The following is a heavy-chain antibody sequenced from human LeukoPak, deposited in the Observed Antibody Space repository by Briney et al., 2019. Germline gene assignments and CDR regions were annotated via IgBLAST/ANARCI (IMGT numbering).Heavy chain of an antibody. CDR1: GFTFGDYA. Sequence: PGRSLRLSCTASGFTFGDYAMSWVRQAPGKGLEWVSAISGSGGSTYYADSVKGRFTISRDNSKNTLYLQMNSLRAEDTAVYYCAKDGRIGTSVDYWGQGTLVTVSS. V-gene: IGHV3-23*01. D-gene: IGHD1-14*01. CDR2: ISGSGGST. J-gene: IGHJ4*02. CDR3: AKDGRIGTSVDY.